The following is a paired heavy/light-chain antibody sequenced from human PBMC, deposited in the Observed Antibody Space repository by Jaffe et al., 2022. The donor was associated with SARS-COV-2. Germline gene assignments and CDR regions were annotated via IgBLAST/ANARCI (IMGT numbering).Light chain of an antibody. J-gene: IGKJ3*01. CDR3: QQANSFPFT. V-gene: IGKV1-12*01. CDR1: QGISSW. CDR2: GAS. Sequence: DIQMTQSPSSVSASVGDRVTITCRATQGISSWLAWYQQKPGRAPKLLIYGASSLQSGVPSRFSGSGSGTDFTLTISSLQPEDFATYFCQQANSFPFTFGPGTKVDIK.
Heavy chain of an antibody. CDR2: IYWDEDK. CDR3: AHGIVRHLWIVGFDP. CDR1: GFSLSTSGVA. D-gene: IGHD3-22*01. Sequence: QITLKESGPTLVKPTQTLTLTCTFSGFSLSTSGVAVGWIRQPPGKALEWLAVIYWDEDKRYSPSLKSRLTITKDTSKNQVVLTMTNMDPVDTATYYCAHGIVRHLWIVGFDPWGQGTLVTVSS. J-gene: IGHJ5*02. V-gene: IGHV2-5*02.